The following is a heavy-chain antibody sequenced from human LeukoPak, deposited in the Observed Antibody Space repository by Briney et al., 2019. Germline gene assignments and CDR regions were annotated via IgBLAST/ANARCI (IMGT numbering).Heavy chain of an antibody. CDR3: AKAGVRYFDSSGLYAFDF. CDR2: IYYSGST. V-gene: IGHV4-39*01. Sequence: SETLSLTCTVSGGSISSTGYCWAWIRQPPGKGLEWIGTIYYSGSTYHNTSLRSRITMSVDTSRNQFSLKLSSVDAADTAVYYCAKAGVRYFDSSGLYAFDFWGQGTTVTVSS. D-gene: IGHD3-22*01. CDR1: GGSISSTGYC. J-gene: IGHJ3*01.